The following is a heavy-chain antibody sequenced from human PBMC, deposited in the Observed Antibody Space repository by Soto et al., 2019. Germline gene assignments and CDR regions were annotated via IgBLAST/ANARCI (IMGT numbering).Heavy chain of an antibody. CDR2: IWHDGSNK. Sequence: QVQLVESGGGVVQPGGSLRLSCAASGFTFSNYGMHWVRQAPGKGLEWVAVIWHDGSNKNYADSVKGPFTISRDNSKNTLYLQMNSLRAEDTAVYYCAGGADCSGGSCFWGYFDLWGRGTLVTVSS. J-gene: IGHJ2*01. CDR1: GFTFSNYG. D-gene: IGHD2-15*01. CDR3: AGGADCSGGSCFWGYFDL. V-gene: IGHV3-33*01.